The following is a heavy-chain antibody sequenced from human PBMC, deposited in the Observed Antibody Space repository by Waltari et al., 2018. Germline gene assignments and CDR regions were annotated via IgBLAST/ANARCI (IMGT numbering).Heavy chain of an antibody. CDR2: IDPDSGST. V-gene: IGHV1-2*06. CDR1: GYTFTGAL. D-gene: IGHD1-1*01. Sequence: QVQLVQSGAEVKKPGASVKVSCKDSGYTFTGALMHWVRQAPGQGLEWMGRIDPDSGSTDYAQKFQGRVALTRDTSISTAYMEVSRLISDDTAVYYCARGQEQQAYFAFWGRGTLVTVSS. CDR3: ARGQEQQAYFAF. J-gene: IGHJ2*01.